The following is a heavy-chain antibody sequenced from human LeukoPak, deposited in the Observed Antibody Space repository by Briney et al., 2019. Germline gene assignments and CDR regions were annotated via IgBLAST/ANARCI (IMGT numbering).Heavy chain of an antibody. V-gene: IGHV3-23*01. D-gene: IGHD3-22*01. CDR1: GFTFSSYA. CDR3: AKPSVPYNSSGYYRQVTDFDY. J-gene: IGHJ4*02. Sequence: GGSLRLSCAASGFTFSSYAMSWVRQAPGKGLEWVSAISGSGGSTYYADSAKGRFTISRDNSKNTLYLQMNSLRAEDTAVYYCAKPSVPYNSSGYYRQVTDFDYWGQGTLVTVSS. CDR2: ISGSGGST.